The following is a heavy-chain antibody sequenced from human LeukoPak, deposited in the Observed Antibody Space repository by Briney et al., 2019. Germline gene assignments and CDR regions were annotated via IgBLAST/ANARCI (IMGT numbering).Heavy chain of an antibody. J-gene: IGHJ5*02. CDR3: ARATQPGFDP. CDR2: ISSDSGAR. V-gene: IGHV3-48*01. D-gene: IGHD2-15*01. Sequence: GGSLRPSCGASGLTFSTYSMNWVRQAPGKGLEWVSYISSDSGARYYADSVKGRFTISRDNAKNSLYLQMNNLRAEDTAVYYCARATQPGFDPWGQGTLVTVSS. CDR1: GLTFSTYS.